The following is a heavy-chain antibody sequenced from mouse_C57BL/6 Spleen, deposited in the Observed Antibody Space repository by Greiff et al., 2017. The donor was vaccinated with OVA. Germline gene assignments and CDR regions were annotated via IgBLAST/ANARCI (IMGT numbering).Heavy chain of an antibody. CDR2: IYPGDGDT. CDR3: AKGFLDY. J-gene: IGHJ2*01. Sequence: QVQLQQSGPELVKPGASVKLSCKASGYAFSSSWMHWVKQRPGQGLEWIGRIYPGDGDTNYNGKFKGKATLTADKSSSTAYMQLSSLTSEDSAVDCCAKGFLDYWGQGTTLTVSS. CDR1: GYAFSSSW. V-gene: IGHV1-82*01.